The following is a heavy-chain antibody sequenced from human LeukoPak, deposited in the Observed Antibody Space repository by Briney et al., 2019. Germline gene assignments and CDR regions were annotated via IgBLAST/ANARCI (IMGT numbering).Heavy chain of an antibody. V-gene: IGHV1-18*01. D-gene: IGHD3-3*01. J-gene: IGHJ5*02. CDR2: ISAYNGNT. Sequence: ASVKVSCKASGYTFTSYGISWVRQAPGQGLEWMGWISAYNGNTNYAQKLQGRVTMTTDTSTSTAYMELRSLRSDDTAVYYCARDRRTYYDLWSGYHNWFDPWGQGTLVTVSS. CDR1: GYTFTSYG. CDR3: ARDRRTYYDLWSGYHNWFDP.